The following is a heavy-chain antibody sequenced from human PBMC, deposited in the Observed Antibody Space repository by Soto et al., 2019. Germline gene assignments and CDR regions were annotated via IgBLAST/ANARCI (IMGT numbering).Heavy chain of an antibody. V-gene: IGHV3-53*02. D-gene: IGHD2-15*01. CDR2: IYSGGST. CDR1: GFTVSSNY. CDR3: ARCSAAKWGAFDI. Sequence: EVQLVETGGGLIQPGGSLRLSCAASGFTVSSNYMSWVRQAPGKGLEWVSVIYSGGSTYYADSVKGRFTISRDNSKNTLYLQRNSLRAEDTAVYYCARCSAAKWGAFDIWGQGTMVTVSS. J-gene: IGHJ3*02.